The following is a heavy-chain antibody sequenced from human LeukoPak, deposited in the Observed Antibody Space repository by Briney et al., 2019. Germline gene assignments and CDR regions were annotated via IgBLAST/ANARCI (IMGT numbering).Heavy chain of an antibody. Sequence: SGESLKISCKGSGYNFNNSWIGWVRQMPGKGLEWMGLIYPGDSDTRYSPSFQGQVTISVDRSKTTAYVQWSSLKASDTAMYYCATATEQRSFDYWGQGTLVTVSS. CDR1: GYNFNNSW. D-gene: IGHD6-25*01. CDR3: ATATEQRSFDY. V-gene: IGHV5-51*01. J-gene: IGHJ4*02. CDR2: IYPGDSDT.